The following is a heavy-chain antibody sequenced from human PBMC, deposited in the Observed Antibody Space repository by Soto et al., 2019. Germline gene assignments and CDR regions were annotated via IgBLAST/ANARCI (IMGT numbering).Heavy chain of an antibody. CDR1: GFTFSSYG. CDR2: IWYDGSNK. CDR3: ARESAALNWFDP. V-gene: IGHV3-33*01. D-gene: IGHD2-2*01. J-gene: IGHJ5*02. Sequence: GGSLRLSCAASGFTFSSYGMHWVRQAPGKGLEWVAVIWYDGSNKYYADSVKGRFTISRDNSKNTLYLQMNSLRDEDTAVYYCARESAALNWFDPWGQGTLVTVSS.